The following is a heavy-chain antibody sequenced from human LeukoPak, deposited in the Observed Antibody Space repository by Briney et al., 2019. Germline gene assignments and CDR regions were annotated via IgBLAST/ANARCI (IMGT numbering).Heavy chain of an antibody. CDR3: ARDLVAITGIGNWFDP. J-gene: IGHJ5*02. CDR2: ISAYNGNT. V-gene: IGHV1-18*01. D-gene: IGHD1-20*01. Sequence: ASVKVSCKASGYTFTSYGISWVRRAPGQGLEWMGWISAYNGNTNYAQKLQGRVTMTTDTSTSTAYMELRSLRSDDTAVYYCARDLVAITGIGNWFDPWGQGTLVTVSS. CDR1: GYTFTSYG.